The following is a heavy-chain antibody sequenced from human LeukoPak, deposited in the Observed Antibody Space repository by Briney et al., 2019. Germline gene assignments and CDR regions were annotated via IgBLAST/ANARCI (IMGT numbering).Heavy chain of an antibody. CDR3: ARGDGSSWEFDY. CDR2: MNPNSGNT. V-gene: IGHV1-8*01. J-gene: IGHJ4*02. D-gene: IGHD6-13*01. CDR1: GYTFTSYD. Sequence: ASMKVSCKASGYTFTSYDINWVRQATGQGLEWMGWMNPNSGNTGYAQKFQGRVTMTRNTSIRTAYMELSSLRSEDTAVYYCARGDGSSWEFDYWGQGTLVTVSS.